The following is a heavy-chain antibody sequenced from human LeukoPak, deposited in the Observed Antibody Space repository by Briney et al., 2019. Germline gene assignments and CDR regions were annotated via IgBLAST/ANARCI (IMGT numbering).Heavy chain of an antibody. J-gene: IGHJ4*02. CDR2: FSGSGGST. Sequence: PGGSLRLSCAASGFTFSSYAMSWVRQAPGKGLEWVSTFSGSGGSTYYADSVKGRFTISRDNSKNTLYLQMNSLRAEDTAVYYCAKEDCSSTSCYRGPVDYWGRGTLVTVSS. D-gene: IGHD2-2*02. V-gene: IGHV3-23*01. CDR1: GFTFSSYA. CDR3: AKEDCSSTSCYRGPVDY.